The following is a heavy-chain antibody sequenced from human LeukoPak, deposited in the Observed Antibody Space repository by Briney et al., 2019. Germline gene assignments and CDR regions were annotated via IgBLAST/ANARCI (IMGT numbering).Heavy chain of an antibody. CDR3: AREVVMTTVTVYYYYYMDV. J-gene: IGHJ6*03. CDR1: GRSHNNYY. D-gene: IGHD4-17*01. Sequence: EPLSLTCTLSGRSHNNYYRLWIRQPAAKGREWIGRIYTSESTHYHPSLRSRVTTSVDTSKNQFSLKLCSVNAADTAVYDCAREVVMTTVTVYYYYYMDVWGKGTTVTISS. CDR2: IYTSEST. V-gene: IGHV4-4*07.